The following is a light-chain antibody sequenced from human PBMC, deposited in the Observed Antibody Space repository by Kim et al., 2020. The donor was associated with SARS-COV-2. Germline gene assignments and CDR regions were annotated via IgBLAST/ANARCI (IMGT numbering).Light chain of an antibody. CDR2: YDS. CDR3: QVWDSSSDHQVV. V-gene: IGLV3-21*04. Sequence: PEKTARVSYGGKSIGSRRGPRYRQKSGQAPVLVIYYDSDRPSGIPERFSGSNSGNTATLTISRVEAGDEADYYCQVWDSSSDHQVVFGGGTQLTVL. J-gene: IGLJ2*01. CDR1: SIGSRR.